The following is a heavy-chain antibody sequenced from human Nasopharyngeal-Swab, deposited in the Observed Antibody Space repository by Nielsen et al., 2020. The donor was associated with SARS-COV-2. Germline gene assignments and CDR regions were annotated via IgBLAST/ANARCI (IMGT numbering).Heavy chain of an antibody. CDR1: GGSISSSSYY. CDR3: AREYSSGWYYAFDI. Sequence: SETLSLTCTVSGGSISSSSYYWGWIRQPPGKGLEWIGSIYYSGSTYYNPSLKSRVTISVDTSKNQFSLKLSSVTAADTAAYYCAREYSSGWYYAFDIWGQGTMVTVSS. J-gene: IGHJ3*02. D-gene: IGHD6-19*01. CDR2: IYYSGST. V-gene: IGHV4-39*01.